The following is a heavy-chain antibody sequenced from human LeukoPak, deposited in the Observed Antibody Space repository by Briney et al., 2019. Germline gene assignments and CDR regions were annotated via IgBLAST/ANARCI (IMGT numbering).Heavy chain of an antibody. Sequence: SVKVSCKASGGTFSRDAISWVRQAPGQGLEWMGGIIPIFGTANNAQKFQGRVTITTDESTSTAYMELSSLRSEDTAVYYCAREKAYPLSYMDVWGKGTTVTVSS. CDR2: IIPIFGTA. D-gene: IGHD3-16*01. J-gene: IGHJ6*03. CDR1: GGTFSRDA. CDR3: AREKAYPLSYMDV. V-gene: IGHV1-69*05.